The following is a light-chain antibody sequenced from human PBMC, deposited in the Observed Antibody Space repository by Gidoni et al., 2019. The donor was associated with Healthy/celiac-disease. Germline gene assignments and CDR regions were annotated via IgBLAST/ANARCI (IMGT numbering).Light chain of an antibody. CDR1: QSVSSSY. CDR2: GAS. V-gene: IGKV3-20*01. J-gene: IGKJ5*01. Sequence: EIVLTQSPGTLSLSPGERATLSCRASQSVSSSYLPWYQQKPGQAPRLLIYGASSGSGTDFTLTISRLEPEDVAVYYCQQYGSSPITFXQXTRLEIK. CDR3: QQYGSSPIT.